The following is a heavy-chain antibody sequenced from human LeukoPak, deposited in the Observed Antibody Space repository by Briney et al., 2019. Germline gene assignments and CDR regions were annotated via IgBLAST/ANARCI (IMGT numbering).Heavy chain of an antibody. CDR3: VRDRQFRLHDP. J-gene: IGHJ5*02. Sequence: GGSLRLSCTASGFTFSDYYMTWIRQAPGKGLEWLSYISVSGNSVSYGDSVKGRFTISRDNAKNSVYPQIDSLRVEDTAMYYCVRDRQFRLHDPWGQGILVTVSS. V-gene: IGHV3-11*01. CDR2: ISVSGNSV. D-gene: IGHD3-16*01. CDR1: GFTFSDYY.